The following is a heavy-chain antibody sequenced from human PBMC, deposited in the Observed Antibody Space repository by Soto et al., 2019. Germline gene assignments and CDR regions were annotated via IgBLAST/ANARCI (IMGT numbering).Heavy chain of an antibody. CDR1: GFTFSSYA. D-gene: IGHD5-18*01. Sequence: QVQLVESGGGVVQPGRSLRLSCAASGFTFSSYAMHWVRQAPGKGLEWVAVISYDGSNKYYADSVKGRFTISRDNSKNTRYLQMNSLRAEDTAVYYCARDRNDYMDTAMVIRGMDVWGQGTTVTVSS. V-gene: IGHV3-30-3*01. CDR2: ISYDGSNK. CDR3: ARDRNDYMDTAMVIRGMDV. J-gene: IGHJ6*02.